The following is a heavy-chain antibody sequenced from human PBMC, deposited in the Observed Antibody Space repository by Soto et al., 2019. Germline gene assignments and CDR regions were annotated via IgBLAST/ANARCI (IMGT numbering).Heavy chain of an antibody. J-gene: IGHJ4*02. CDR2: FDPEDGET. V-gene: IGHV1-24*01. D-gene: IGHD6-13*01. CDR1: GYTLTELS. Sequence: ASVKVSYKVSGYTLTELSMHWVRQAPGKGLEWMGGFDPEDGETIYAQKFQGRVTMTEDTSTDTAYMELSSLRSEDTAVYYCATDRRIAAALELLYWGQGTLVTVSS. CDR3: ATDRRIAAALELLY.